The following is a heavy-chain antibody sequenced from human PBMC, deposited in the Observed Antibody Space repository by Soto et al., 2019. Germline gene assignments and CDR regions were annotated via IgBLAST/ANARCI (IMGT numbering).Heavy chain of an antibody. CDR3: ARVRTYYDSSGSLDY. V-gene: IGHV1-2*02. D-gene: IGHD3-22*01. Sequence: ASVKVSCKASGYTFTGYFMYWVRQAPGQGLEWMGWINPNSGDTNYAQKFQGRVTMTRDMSISTAYMELRRLTSDDTAVYYCARVRTYYDSSGSLDYWGQGTLVTVSS. J-gene: IGHJ4*02. CDR2: INPNSGDT. CDR1: GYTFTGYF.